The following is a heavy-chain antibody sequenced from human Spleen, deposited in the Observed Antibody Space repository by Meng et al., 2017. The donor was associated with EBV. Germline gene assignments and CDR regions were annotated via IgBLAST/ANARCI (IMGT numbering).Heavy chain of an antibody. Sequence: QVQLVQSGAEVKKPGAPVKVSXKASGYKFTNYYIHWVRQAPGQGLEWMGIIDSGGGTTSYAPTLQGRVTMTRDTSTSMVYMELSSLTSKDTAVYYCARDEYDSSSGIDLDYWGQGTLVTVSS. D-gene: IGHD3-22*01. J-gene: IGHJ4*02. CDR3: ARDEYDSSSGIDLDY. CDR2: IDSGGGTT. CDR1: GYKFTNYY. V-gene: IGHV1-46*01.